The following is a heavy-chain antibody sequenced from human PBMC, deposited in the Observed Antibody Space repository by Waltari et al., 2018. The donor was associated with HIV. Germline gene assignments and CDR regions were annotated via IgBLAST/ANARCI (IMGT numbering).Heavy chain of an antibody. CDR1: DGSIIASSGDYR. CDR3: MRHRGYFPPDY. CDR2: IHYSGNT. J-gene: IGHJ4*02. D-gene: IGHD1-26*01. Sequence: QLQLQESGPGLVQPSETLSLTCTVSDGSIIASSGDYRGGWLQQPPGKELDWIGNIHYSGNTFYNPSLRSRVTISADKSKNQFSLKLRSVTAADTAVYFCMRHRGYFPPDYWGQGTLVTVSS. V-gene: IGHV4-39*01.